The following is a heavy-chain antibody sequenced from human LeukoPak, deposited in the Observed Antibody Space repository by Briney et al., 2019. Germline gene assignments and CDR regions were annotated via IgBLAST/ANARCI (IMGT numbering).Heavy chain of an antibody. V-gene: IGHV1-2*02. CDR3: ARLSSGWYAGFDY. Sequence: ASVKVSCKASGYTFTSYYMHWVRQAPGQGLEWMGWINPNSGGTNYAQKFQGRVTMTRDTSISTAYMELSRLRSDDTAVYYCARLSSGWYAGFDYWGQGTLVTVSS. J-gene: IGHJ4*02. D-gene: IGHD6-19*01. CDR1: GYTFTSYY. CDR2: INPNSGGT.